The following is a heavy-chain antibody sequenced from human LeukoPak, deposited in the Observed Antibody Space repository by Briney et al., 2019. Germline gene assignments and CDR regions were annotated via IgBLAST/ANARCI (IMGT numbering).Heavy chain of an antibody. D-gene: IGHD1-7*01. V-gene: IGHV3-30*02. CDR3: AKESTGSTSLDY. Sequence: GGSLRLSCAASRFTFSTYGMHWVRQAPGKGLEWVAFIRYDGSNKYYADSVKGRFTISRDNSKNTLYLQINSLRAEDTAVYFCAKESTGSTSLDYWGQGTLVTVSS. CDR1: RFTFSTYG. J-gene: IGHJ4*02. CDR2: IRYDGSNK.